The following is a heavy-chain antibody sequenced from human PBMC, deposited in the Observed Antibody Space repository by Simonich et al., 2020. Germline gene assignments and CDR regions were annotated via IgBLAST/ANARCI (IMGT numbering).Heavy chain of an antibody. CDR2: IKPNSGGT. J-gene: IGHJ4*02. D-gene: IGHD3-3*01. CDR1: GYTFTGYY. Sequence: QVQLVQSGAEVKKPGASVKVSCKASGYTFTGYYMHWVRQAPGQGVEWMGWIKPNSGGTNYEQRFQGRVTMTRDTSISTAYMELSRLRSDDTAVYYCARYYGDLPFDYWGQGTLVTVSS. V-gene: IGHV1-2*02. CDR3: ARYYGDLPFDY.